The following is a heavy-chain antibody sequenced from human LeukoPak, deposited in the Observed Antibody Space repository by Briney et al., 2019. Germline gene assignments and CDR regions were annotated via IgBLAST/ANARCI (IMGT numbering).Heavy chain of an antibody. CDR2: INGDGRNI. CDR3: ARDLVPAAFDY. CDR1: GFTFSSYW. D-gene: IGHD2-8*02. Sequence: GGSLRLSCVASGFTFSSYWMHWVRQDPRKGLVWVSRINGDGRNINYADSVRGRFTISRDNAKNTLYLQMNTLRVEDTAVYYCARDLVPAAFDYWGQGTLVTVSS. J-gene: IGHJ4*02. V-gene: IGHV3-74*01.